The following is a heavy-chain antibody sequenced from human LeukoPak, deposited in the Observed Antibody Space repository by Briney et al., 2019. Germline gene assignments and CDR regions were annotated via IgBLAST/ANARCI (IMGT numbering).Heavy chain of an antibody. Sequence: SVKVSCKASGYTFTSYGISWVRQAPGQGLEWMGGIIPIFGTANYAQKFQGRVTITADESTSTAYMELSSLRSEDTAVYYCARSLKYYDFWSGSYYFDYWGQGALVTVSS. CDR1: GYTFTSYG. V-gene: IGHV1-69*13. CDR3: ARSLKYYDFWSGSYYFDY. D-gene: IGHD3-3*01. CDR2: IIPIFGTA. J-gene: IGHJ4*02.